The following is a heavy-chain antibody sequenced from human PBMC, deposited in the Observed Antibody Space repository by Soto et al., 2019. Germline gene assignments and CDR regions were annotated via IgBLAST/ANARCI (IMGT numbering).Heavy chain of an antibody. D-gene: IGHD6-19*01. CDR3: AKDLFGVSASVAGGTGMDV. CDR1: GFTFSSYA. Sequence: PGGSLRLSCAASGFTFSSYAMSWVRQAPGKGLEWVSAISGSGGSTYYADSVKGRFTISRDNSKNTLYLQMNSLRAEDTAVYYCAKDLFGVSASVAGGTGMDVWGQGTTVTVSS. CDR2: ISGSGGST. J-gene: IGHJ6*02. V-gene: IGHV3-23*01.